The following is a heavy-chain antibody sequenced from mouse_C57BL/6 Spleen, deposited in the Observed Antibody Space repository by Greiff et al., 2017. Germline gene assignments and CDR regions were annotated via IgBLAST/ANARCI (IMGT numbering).Heavy chain of an antibody. J-gene: IGHJ3*01. CDR2: ISSGSSTI. CDR3: ARSRGYYGSSFAY. CDR1: GFTFSDYG. V-gene: IGHV5-17*01. D-gene: IGHD1-1*01. Sequence: EVQLVESGGGLVKPGGSLKLSCAASGFTFSDYGMHWVRQAPEKGLEWVAYISSGSSTIYYADTVKGRFTISRDNAKNTLFLQITSLRSEDTAMYYCARSRGYYGSSFAYWGQGTLVTVSA.